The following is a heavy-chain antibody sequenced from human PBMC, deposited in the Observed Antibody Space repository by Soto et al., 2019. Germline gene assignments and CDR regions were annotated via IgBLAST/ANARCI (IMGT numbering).Heavy chain of an antibody. CDR2: MRANSGDR. D-gene: IGHD2-15*01. CDR1: GDTFTNFD. CDR3: ARYIHDQGFKV. J-gene: IGHJ4*02. Sequence: QVQLVQSGAEVKKPGASVKVSCKPSGDTFTNFDLNWVRQAAGKGLEWLGWMRANSGDRGHAQKFRGRVSLTRDTSMSSAYMELSSLRAEDTAVYYCARYIHDQGFKVWGQGTLVIVSS. V-gene: IGHV1-8*01.